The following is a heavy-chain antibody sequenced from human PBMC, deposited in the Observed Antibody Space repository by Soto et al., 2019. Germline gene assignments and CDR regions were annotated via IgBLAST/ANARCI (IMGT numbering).Heavy chain of an antibody. CDR3: ARGGGYSYGYLPQQYGMDV. Sequence: VASVKVSCKASGYTFTGYYMHWVRQAPGQGLEWMGWINPNSGGTNYAQKFQGWVTMTRDTSISTAYMELSRLRSDDTAVYYCARGGGYSYGYLPQQYGMDVWRQGTTVTVSS. J-gene: IGHJ6*02. D-gene: IGHD5-18*01. V-gene: IGHV1-2*04. CDR2: INPNSGGT. CDR1: GYTFTGYY.